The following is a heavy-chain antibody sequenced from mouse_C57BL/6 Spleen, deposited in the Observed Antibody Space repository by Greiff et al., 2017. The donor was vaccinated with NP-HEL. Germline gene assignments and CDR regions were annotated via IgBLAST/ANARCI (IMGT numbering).Heavy chain of an antibody. CDR2: ISSGGSYT. D-gene: IGHD1-1*01. CDR1: GFTFSSYG. J-gene: IGHJ2*01. Sequence: EVMLVESGGDLVKPGGSLKLSCAASGFTFSSYGMSWVRQTPDKRLEWVATISSGGSYTYYPDSVKGRFTISRDNAKNTLYLQMSSLKSEDTAMYYCARDFTRGYFDYWGQGTTLTVSS. CDR3: ARDFTRGYFDY. V-gene: IGHV5-6*02.